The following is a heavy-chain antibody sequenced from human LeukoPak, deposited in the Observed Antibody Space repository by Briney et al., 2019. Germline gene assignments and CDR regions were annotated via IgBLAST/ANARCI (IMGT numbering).Heavy chain of an antibody. CDR1: GFTFSSYA. Sequence: GGSLRLSCAASGFTFSSYAMHWVRQAPGKGLEWVAVISYDGSNKYYADSVKGRSTISRDNSKNTLYLQMNSLRAEDTAVYYCARAIAAAGPVGWGQGTLVTVSS. D-gene: IGHD6-13*01. V-gene: IGHV3-30*04. CDR2: ISYDGSNK. J-gene: IGHJ4*02. CDR3: ARAIAAAGPVG.